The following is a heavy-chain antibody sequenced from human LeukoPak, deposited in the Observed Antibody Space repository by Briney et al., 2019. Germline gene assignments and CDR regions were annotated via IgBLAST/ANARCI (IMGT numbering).Heavy chain of an antibody. J-gene: IGHJ4*02. V-gene: IGHV3-23*01. CDR1: RFTFSNYA. D-gene: IGHD2-15*01. Sequence: PGGSLRLPCAASRFTFSNYAMSWVRQAPGKGLEWVSSIRDSAYRTYYADSVKGRFTISRDSSKNTLFLQMNRLRPEDAAVYYCAKAPVTTCRGAFCYPFDYWGLGTLVTVSS. CDR3: AKAPVTTCRGAFCYPFDY. CDR2: IRDSAYRT.